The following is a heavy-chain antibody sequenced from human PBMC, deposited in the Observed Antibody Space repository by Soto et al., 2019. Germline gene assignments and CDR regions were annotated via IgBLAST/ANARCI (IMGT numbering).Heavy chain of an antibody. CDR1: GGSISSYY. D-gene: IGHD6-13*01. Sequence: SETLSLTCTVSGGSISSYYWSWIRQPPGKGLEWIGYIYYSGSTNYNPSLKSRVTISVDTSKNQFSLKLSSVTAADTAVYYCARDRLGSSTDYYYYMDVWGKGTTVTVSS. J-gene: IGHJ6*03. V-gene: IGHV4-59*01. CDR2: IYYSGST. CDR3: ARDRLGSSTDYYYYMDV.